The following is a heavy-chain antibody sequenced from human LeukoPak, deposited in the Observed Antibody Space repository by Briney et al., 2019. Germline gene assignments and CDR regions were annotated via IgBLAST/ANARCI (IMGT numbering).Heavy chain of an antibody. CDR1: GFTFSSFA. D-gene: IGHD3-10*01. CDR2: ISGGGSST. Sequence: PGGSLRLSCAASGFTFSSFAMSWVRQAPGKGLEWVSTISGGGSSTYYADSVKGRFTISRDNSKNTLHLHMISLRVEDTAVYYCARSFFYGSGSYSLYSFDYWGQGTLVTVSS. CDR3: ARSFFYGSGSYSLYSFDY. V-gene: IGHV3-23*01. J-gene: IGHJ4*02.